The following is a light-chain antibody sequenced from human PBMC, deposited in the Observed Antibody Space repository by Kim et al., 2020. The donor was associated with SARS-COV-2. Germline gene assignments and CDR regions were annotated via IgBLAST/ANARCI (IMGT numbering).Light chain of an antibody. CDR1: SSNIGGNI. J-gene: IGLJ2*01. CDR3: AAWDDSLSALV. V-gene: IGLV1-44*01. Sequence: QSVLTQPPSASGTPGQRVTISCSGSSSNIGGNIVNWYQQLPRTVPKLLIYSDNQRPSGVPDRFSGSKSGTSASLAISGLQSEDGADYYCAAWDDSLSALVLGGGTQLAVL. CDR2: SDN.